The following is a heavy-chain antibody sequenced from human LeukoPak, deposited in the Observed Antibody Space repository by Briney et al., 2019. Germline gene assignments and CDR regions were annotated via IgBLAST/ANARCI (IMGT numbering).Heavy chain of an antibody. V-gene: IGHV1-3*01. CDR1: GYTFTSYV. J-gene: IGHJ1*01. Sequence: GASVKVSCKASGYTFTSYVMHWVRQAPGQSLEWMGWINADNGNTKYSQKFQGRVTITRDTSASTAYMELSSLRSEDTAVYYCARPELNLYSSSWYPFEYFQHWGQGTLVTVSS. CDR2: INADNGNT. CDR3: ARPELNLYSSSWYPFEYFQH. D-gene: IGHD6-13*01.